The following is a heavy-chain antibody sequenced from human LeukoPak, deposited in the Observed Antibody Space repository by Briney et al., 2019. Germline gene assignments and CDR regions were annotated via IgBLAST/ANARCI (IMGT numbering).Heavy chain of an antibody. CDR3: ARGGHDSSAYWGYYFEN. J-gene: IGHJ4*02. CDR2: IYSSGST. D-gene: IGHD3-22*01. Sequence: SETLSLTCTVSGVSISTGSYYWSWIRQPAGKGLEWIGRIYSSGSTNYSPSFKSRVTISVDTSKNQFSLNLSSVTAADTAVYYCARGGHDSSAYWGYYFENWGQGTLVTVSS. V-gene: IGHV4-61*02. CDR1: GVSISTGSYY.